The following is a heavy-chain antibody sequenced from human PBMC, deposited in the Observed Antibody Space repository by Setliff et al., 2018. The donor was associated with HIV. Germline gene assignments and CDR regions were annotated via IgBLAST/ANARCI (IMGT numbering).Heavy chain of an antibody. Sequence: PGGSLRLSCAASGFTFSSYSMNWVRQAPGKGLEWVSFISSSSSYIYYADSVKGRFTISRDNAKNSLYLQMNSLRAEDTAVYYCARARNILTGLLRSSPFDPWGQGTLVTVSS. CDR2: ISSSSSYI. CDR3: ARARNILTGLLRSSPFDP. CDR1: GFTFSSYS. D-gene: IGHD3-9*01. J-gene: IGHJ5*02. V-gene: IGHV3-21*01.